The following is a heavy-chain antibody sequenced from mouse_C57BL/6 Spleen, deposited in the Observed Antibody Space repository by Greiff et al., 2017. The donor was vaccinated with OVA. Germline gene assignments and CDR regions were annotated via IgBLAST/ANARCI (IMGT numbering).Heavy chain of an antibody. CDR1: GFNIKDDY. D-gene: IGHD2-1*01. J-gene: IGHJ2*01. V-gene: IGHV14-4*01. CDR2: IDPENGDT. Sequence: VQLQQSGAELVRPGASVKLSCTASGFNIKDDYMHWVKQRPEQGLEWIGWIDPENGDTEYASKFQGKATITADTSSNTAYLQLSSLTSKDTAVYDCTTEGNYGYFDYWGQGTTLTVSS. CDR3: TTEGNYGYFDY.